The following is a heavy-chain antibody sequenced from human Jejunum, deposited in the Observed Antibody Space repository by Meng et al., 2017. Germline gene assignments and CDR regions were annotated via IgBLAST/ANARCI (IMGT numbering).Heavy chain of an antibody. D-gene: IGHD5/OR15-5a*01. J-gene: IGHJ4*02. CDR1: GFTFSNYG. Sequence: GGSLRLSCAASGFTFSNYGMSWVRQAPRKGLEWVSRISDSGSITDYADSVKGRFTISRDNSANMLYLQLNNLRAEDTAVYYCAKRLSTSAIYFFDYWGQGTLVNGAS. CDR2: ISDSGSIT. CDR3: AKRLSTSAIYFFDY. V-gene: IGHV3-23*01.